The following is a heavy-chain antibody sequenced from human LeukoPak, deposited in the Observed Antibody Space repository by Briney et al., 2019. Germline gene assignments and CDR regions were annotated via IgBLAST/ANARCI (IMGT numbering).Heavy chain of an antibody. Sequence: SETLSLTCTVSGASISSGRFWRSWIRQHPGKGLEWIGYVYNSGTTYYSPSLRSRLSMSVDTSKNQFSLNLRSVTAAGTAVYYCARAILTASGSVWYFDLWGRGTLVTVSS. V-gene: IGHV4-31*03. CDR1: GASISSGRFW. J-gene: IGHJ2*01. D-gene: IGHD3-3*01. CDR2: VYNSGTT. CDR3: ARAILTASGSVWYFDL.